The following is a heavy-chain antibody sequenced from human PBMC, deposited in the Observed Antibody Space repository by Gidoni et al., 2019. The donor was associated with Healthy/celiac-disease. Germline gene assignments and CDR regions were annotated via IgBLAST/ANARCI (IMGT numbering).Heavy chain of an antibody. Sequence: EVQLVESGGGLVQPGGSLTLSCAVSGFTFRSQAMGWVRQAPGKGLGWGSFITISGAFTYYAESVKGRFTISRDISKNMLYLQMNSLRADDTAAYYCARGSSGWYFDDWGQGTLVTVSS. CDR1: GFTFRSQA. CDR3: ARGSSGWYFDD. CDR2: ITISGAFT. D-gene: IGHD6-19*01. J-gene: IGHJ4*02. V-gene: IGHV3-23*04.